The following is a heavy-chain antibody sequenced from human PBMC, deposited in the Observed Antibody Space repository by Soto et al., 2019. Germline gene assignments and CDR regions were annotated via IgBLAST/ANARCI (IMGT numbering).Heavy chain of an antibody. CDR3: AKDQVSSGWYYYYGMDV. V-gene: IGHV3-30*18. Sequence: GGSLRLSCAASGFTFSSYGMHWVRQAPGKGLGWVAVISYDGSNKYYADSVKGRFTISRDNSKNTLYLQMNSLRAEDTAVYYCAKDQVSSGWYYYYGMDVWGQGTTVTVSS. J-gene: IGHJ6*02. CDR1: GFTFSSYG. CDR2: ISYDGSNK. D-gene: IGHD6-19*01.